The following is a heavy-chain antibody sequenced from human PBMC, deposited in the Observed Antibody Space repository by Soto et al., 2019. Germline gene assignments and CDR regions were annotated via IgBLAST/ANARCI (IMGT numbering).Heavy chain of an antibody. D-gene: IGHD6-13*01. CDR3: ARSYSTSWNGRNDYYYYAMDV. CDR2: IYPGDSET. V-gene: IGHV5-51*01. J-gene: IGHJ6*02. CDR1: GYTFTSYW. Sequence: PGESLKISCQGSGYTFTSYWIGWVRQMPGKGLEWMGIIYPGDSETIYSPSFQGQVIFSADKSISTAYLQWSSLKASDTAMYYCARSYSTSWNGRNDYYYYAMDVWGQGTTVTVSS.